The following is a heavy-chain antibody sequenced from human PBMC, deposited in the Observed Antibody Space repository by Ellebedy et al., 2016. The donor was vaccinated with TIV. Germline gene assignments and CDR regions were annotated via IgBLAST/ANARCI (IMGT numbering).Heavy chain of an antibody. J-gene: IGHJ4*02. CDR3: ARHELGENAAFDH. V-gene: IGHV5-10-1*01. D-gene: IGHD7-27*01. CDR2: IDPSDSSM. CDR1: GYDFTYYW. Sequence: GGSLRLSXKASGYDFTYYWITWVRQMPGKGLEWMGRIDPSDSSMKFRPSFQGHATISLDKSINTAYLQWSSLKASDTAIYYCARHELGENAAFDHWGQGTLVTVSS.